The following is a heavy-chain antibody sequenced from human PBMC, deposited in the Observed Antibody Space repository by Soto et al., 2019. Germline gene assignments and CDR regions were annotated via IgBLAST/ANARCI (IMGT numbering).Heavy chain of an antibody. J-gene: IGHJ4*02. CDR3: ARGITLPTPLDY. D-gene: IGHD1-20*01. CDR1: GGTFSTST. V-gene: IGHV1-69*02. Sequence: SVKVSCKASGGTFSTSTFTWVRQAPGQGLEWMGRIIPLLDIADYAQKFQGRVTITADKSTSTVYMDLSRLRFEDTAVYYCARGITLPTPLDYWGQGTLVTVSS. CDR2: IIPLLDIA.